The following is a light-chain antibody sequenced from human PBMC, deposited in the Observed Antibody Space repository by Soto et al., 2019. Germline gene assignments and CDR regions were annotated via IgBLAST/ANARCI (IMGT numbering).Light chain of an antibody. Sequence: QSVLTQPPSASGTPGQRVTISCSGSSSNIGSNTVNWYQQLPGTAPKLLIYSYNQRHSGVPDRVSVSKSVTSVSLAISGLQADDEADYYCAAWDDSLNGWVFGGGTKLTVL. CDR2: SYN. J-gene: IGLJ2*01. V-gene: IGLV1-44*01. CDR3: AAWDDSLNGWV. CDR1: SSNIGSNT.